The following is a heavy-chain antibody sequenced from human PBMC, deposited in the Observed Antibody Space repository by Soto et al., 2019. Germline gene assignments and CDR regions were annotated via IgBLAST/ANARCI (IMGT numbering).Heavy chain of an antibody. D-gene: IGHD2-2*01. CDR3: AMADIVLVPAAIQGWFDS. Sequence: SLQACCKASGGTFSSYAISWVRQAPGQGLEWMGGIIPIFGTANYAQKFQGRVTITADESTSTAYMELSSLRSEDTAVYYCAMADIVLVPAAIQGWFDSWGQGPLVSV. CDR2: IIPIFGTA. J-gene: IGHJ5*01. V-gene: IGHV1-69*13. CDR1: GGTFSSYA.